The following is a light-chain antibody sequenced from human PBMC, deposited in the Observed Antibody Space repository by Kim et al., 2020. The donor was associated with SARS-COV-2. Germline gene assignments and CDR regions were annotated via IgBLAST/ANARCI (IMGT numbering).Light chain of an antibody. CDR1: QSISSW. Sequence: DIQMTQSPSTLSASVGDRVTITCRASQSISSWLAWYQKKPGKVPKLLIYKASSLEGGVPSRFTGSGSGTEFTLTISSLQPDDFATYYCQQYNSFSYTFGQGTKLEI. CDR3: QQYNSFSYT. V-gene: IGKV1-5*03. CDR2: KAS. J-gene: IGKJ2*01.